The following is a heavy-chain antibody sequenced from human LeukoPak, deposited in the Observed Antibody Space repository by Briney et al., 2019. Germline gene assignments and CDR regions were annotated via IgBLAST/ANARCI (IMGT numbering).Heavy chain of an antibody. CDR3: ARAPYCSGGSCYPYYYYYGMDV. J-gene: IGHJ6*02. CDR1: GYTFTGYY. V-gene: IGHV1-69*13. Sequence: SVKVSCKASGYTFTGYYMHWVRQAPGQGLEWMGGIIPIFGTANYAQKFQGRVTITADESTSTAYMELSSLRSEDTAVYYCARAPYCSGGSCYPYYYYYGMDVWGQGTTVTVSS. D-gene: IGHD2-15*01. CDR2: IIPIFGTA.